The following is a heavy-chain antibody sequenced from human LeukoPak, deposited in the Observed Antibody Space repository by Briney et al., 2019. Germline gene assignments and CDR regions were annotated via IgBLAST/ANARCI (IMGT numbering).Heavy chain of an antibody. D-gene: IGHD6-13*01. CDR3: ARARRSDSSWYDY. Sequence: SVKVSCKASGGTFSSYAINWVRQAPGQGLEWMGRIIPILGIVNYAQRFQGSVTITADKSTTTVFMELSSLRSEDTAVYFCARARRSDSSWYDYWGQGTLVTVSS. CDR1: GGTFSSYA. J-gene: IGHJ4*02. CDR2: IIPILGIV. V-gene: IGHV1-69*04.